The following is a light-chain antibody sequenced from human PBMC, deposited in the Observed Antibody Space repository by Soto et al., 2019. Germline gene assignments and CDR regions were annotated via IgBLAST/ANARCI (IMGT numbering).Light chain of an antibody. CDR2: DVT. J-gene: IGLJ1*01. Sequence: QSALTQPASVSGSPGQSITISCTGTSSDVGGLNYVSWYQQHPGKAPKLMIYDVTNRPSGVSYRFSGSKSGNTASLTISGLQAEDEADYYCNSYTSSSTYVFGTGTKLTV. CDR3: NSYTSSSTYV. V-gene: IGLV2-14*03. CDR1: SSDVGGLNY.